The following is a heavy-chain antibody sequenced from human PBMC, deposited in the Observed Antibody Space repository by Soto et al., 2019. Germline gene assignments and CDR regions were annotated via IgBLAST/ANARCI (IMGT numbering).Heavy chain of an antibody. V-gene: IGHV1-18*01. Sequence: QVQLVQSGAEVKKPGASVKVSCKASGYTFTTYGLSWVRQAPGQGLEWMGWISAHNGNTNYARKFQGRLTMTTDTSTSTAYMELRSLRSDDTAVYFCARDTQFYGSGGCTLWGQGTLVTVSS. J-gene: IGHJ4*02. D-gene: IGHD2-15*01. CDR3: ARDTQFYGSGGCTL. CDR1: GYTFTTYG. CDR2: ISAHNGNT.